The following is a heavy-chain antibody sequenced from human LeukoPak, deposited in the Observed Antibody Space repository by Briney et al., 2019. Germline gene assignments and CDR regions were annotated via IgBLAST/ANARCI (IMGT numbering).Heavy chain of an antibody. CDR2: IYHSGST. CDR1: GGSISSYY. CDR3: ARGGERPMDV. J-gene: IGHJ6*03. V-gene: IGHV4-59*01. Sequence: PSETLSLTCTVSGGSISSYYWSWIRQPPGKGLEWIGYIYHSGSTNYNPSLKSRVTISVDTSKNQFSLKLTSVTAADTAVYYCARGGERPMDVWGKGTTVTVSS. D-gene: IGHD3-10*01.